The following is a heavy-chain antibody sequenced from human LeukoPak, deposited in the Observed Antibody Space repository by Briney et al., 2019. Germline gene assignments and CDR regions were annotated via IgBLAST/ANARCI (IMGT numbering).Heavy chain of an antibody. D-gene: IGHD2/OR15-2a*01. Sequence: GASVKVSCKASGYTFTGYYMHWVRQPPGQGLEWIGWINPNSGGTNYAQKFQGWVTMTRDTSISTAYMELSRLRSDDTAVYYCARDCKDDAFDIWGQGTMVTVSS. V-gene: IGHV1-2*04. J-gene: IGHJ3*02. CDR1: GYTFTGYY. CDR3: ARDCKDDAFDI. CDR2: INPNSGGT.